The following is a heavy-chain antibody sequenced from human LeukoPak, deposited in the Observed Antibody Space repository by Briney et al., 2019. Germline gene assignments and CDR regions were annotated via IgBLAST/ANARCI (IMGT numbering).Heavy chain of an antibody. CDR1: GGTFSSYA. CDR2: IIPIFGTA. D-gene: IGHD2-2*01. Sequence: SVKVSCKASGGTFSSYAISWVRQAPGQGLEWMGRIIPIFGTANYAQKFQGRVTITTDESTSTAYMELSSLRSEDTAVYYCARASRGYCSSNSCAGDYWGQGTLVTVSS. J-gene: IGHJ4*02. CDR3: ARASRGYCSSNSCAGDY. V-gene: IGHV1-69*05.